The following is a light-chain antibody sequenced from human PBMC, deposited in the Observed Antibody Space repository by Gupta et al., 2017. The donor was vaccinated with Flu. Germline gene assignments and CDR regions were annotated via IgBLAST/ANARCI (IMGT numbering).Light chain of an antibody. Sequence: QSVLTQPPSVSRAPGQRVTISCTGSSSNIGAGYDVHWYQQLPGTAPKLLIYGNSNRPSGFPDRFSGSKSGTSASLAITGLQAEDEADYYCQSYDSSLSGVVFGGGTKLTVL. J-gene: IGLJ2*01. V-gene: IGLV1-40*01. CDR2: GNS. CDR1: SSNIGAGYD. CDR3: QSYDSSLSGVV.